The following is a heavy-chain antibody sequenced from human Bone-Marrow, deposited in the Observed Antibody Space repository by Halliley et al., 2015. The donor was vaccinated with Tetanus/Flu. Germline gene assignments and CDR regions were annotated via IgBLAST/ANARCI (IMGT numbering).Heavy chain of an antibody. D-gene: IGHD1-26*01. Sequence: SLRLSCATSGFTFSAYWMHWVRQAPGKGPEWVAIIKGDGSEKHYVDSVKGRFTISRDNAKSSLYLEMNSLRAEDTAVYYCAGGLGWEKEHWGQGTLVSVSS. CDR2: IKGDGSEK. J-gene: IGHJ1*01. CDR1: GFTFSAYW. V-gene: IGHV3-7*01. CDR3: AGGLGWEKEH.